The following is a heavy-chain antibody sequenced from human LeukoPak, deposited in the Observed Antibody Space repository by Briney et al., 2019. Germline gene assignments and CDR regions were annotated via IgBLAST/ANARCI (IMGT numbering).Heavy chain of an antibody. CDR3: ARLRDFWTDY. CDR2: IYYSGST. J-gene: IGHJ4*02. V-gene: IGHV4-39*01. D-gene: IGHD3/OR15-3a*01. Sequence: SETLSLTCTVSGGSISSSSYYWGWIRQPPGKGLEWIGSIYYSGSTYYNPSLKSRVTISVDTSKNQFSLKLSSVTAADTAVYYCARLRDFWTDYWGQGTLVTVSP. CDR1: GGSISSSSYY.